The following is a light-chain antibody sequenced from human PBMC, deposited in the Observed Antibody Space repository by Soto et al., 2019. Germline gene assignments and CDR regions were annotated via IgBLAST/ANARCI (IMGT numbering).Light chain of an antibody. V-gene: IGKV3-11*01. Sequence: EIVLTRSPAPLSLSAGGRATLSSRASQSVSSYLAWYQQKPGQAPRLLIYDASNRATGIPARFSGSGSGTDFTLTISSLEPKDIAVYYCQQRSNWLTFGGGTRW. CDR2: DAS. CDR3: QQRSNWLT. CDR1: QSVSSY. J-gene: IGKJ4*01.